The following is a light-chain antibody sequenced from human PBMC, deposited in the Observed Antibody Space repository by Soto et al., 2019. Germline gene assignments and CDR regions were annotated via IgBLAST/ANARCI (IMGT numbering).Light chain of an antibody. CDR3: QQYNNWPRA. V-gene: IGKV3-15*01. CDR2: GAS. J-gene: IGKJ4*01. Sequence: EIVMTQSPATLSVSPGERATLSCRASQSVSSNLAWYQQKPGQAPSLPIYGASTRATGIPARFSGSGSGTEFTLTISSLQSEDFAVYYCQQYNNWPRAFGGGTKVEIK. CDR1: QSVSSN.